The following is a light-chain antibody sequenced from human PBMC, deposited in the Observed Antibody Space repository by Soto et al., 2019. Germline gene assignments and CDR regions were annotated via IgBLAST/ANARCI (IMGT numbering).Light chain of an antibody. CDR2: EVS. CDR1: SSDVGAYNY. CDR3: CSYAGSSTYV. J-gene: IGLJ2*01. V-gene: IGLV2-8*01. Sequence: QSALTQPPSASGSPGQSVTISCTGTSSDVGAYNYVSWYQQHPGKAPKLMTYEVSKRPSGVPDRFSGSKSGNTASLTISGLQAEDEADYYCCSYAGSSTYVFGGGTKLTVL.